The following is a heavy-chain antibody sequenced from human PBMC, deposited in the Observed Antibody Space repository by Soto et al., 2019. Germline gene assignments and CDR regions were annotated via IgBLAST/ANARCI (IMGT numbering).Heavy chain of an antibody. J-gene: IGHJ4*02. V-gene: IGHV3-23*01. Sequence: GGSLRLSCAASGFTFSSYAMSWFRQGPGKGLEWVSAISGSGGSTYYADSVKGRFTISRDNSKNTLYLQMNSLRAEDTAVYYCAKDLYRYSSGWSLDYWGQGTLVTVSS. CDR1: GFTFSSYA. CDR3: AKDLYRYSSGWSLDY. CDR2: ISGSGGST. D-gene: IGHD6-19*01.